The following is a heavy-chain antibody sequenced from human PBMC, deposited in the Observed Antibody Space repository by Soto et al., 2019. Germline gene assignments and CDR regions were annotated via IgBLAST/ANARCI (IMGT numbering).Heavy chain of an antibody. Sequence: QVQLVKSGAEVKKPGASVKVSCKASGYTFTSYDINWVRQATGQGLEWMGWMNPNSGNTGYAQKFQGRVTMTRNTSIRTAYMELSSLRSEDTAVYYCARGFRHWSSSSSGFCDYWGQGTLVTVSS. J-gene: IGHJ4*02. CDR2: MNPNSGNT. D-gene: IGHD6-6*01. V-gene: IGHV1-8*01. CDR3: ARGFRHWSSSSSGFCDY. CDR1: GYTFTSYD.